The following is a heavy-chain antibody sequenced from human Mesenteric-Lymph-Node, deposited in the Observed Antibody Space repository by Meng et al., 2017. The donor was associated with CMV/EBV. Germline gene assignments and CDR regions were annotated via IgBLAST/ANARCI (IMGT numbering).Heavy chain of an antibody. CDR2: IIPILGIA. V-gene: IGHV1-69*02. CDR1: GGTFSSYT. CDR3: AGGIAAAGSRWFDP. Sequence: QVQLVQSGAEGKKPGSSVKVSCKASGGTFSSYTISWVRQAPGQGLEWMGRIIPILGIANYAQKFQGRVTITADKSTGTAYMELSSLRSEDTAVYYCAGGIAAAGSRWFDPWGQGTLVTVSS. J-gene: IGHJ5*02. D-gene: IGHD6-13*01.